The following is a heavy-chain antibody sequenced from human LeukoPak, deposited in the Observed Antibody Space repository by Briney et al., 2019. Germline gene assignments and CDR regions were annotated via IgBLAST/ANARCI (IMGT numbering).Heavy chain of an antibody. J-gene: IGHJ4*02. CDR1: GFTFSNAW. Sequence: GGSLRLSCAASGFTFSNAWMSWVRQAPGKGLEWIGRIKSKTDGGTTDYAAPVKGRFTISRDDSKNTLYLQMNSLKTEDTAVYYCTTEQYYDFWSGYLFKDYWGQGTLVTVSS. D-gene: IGHD3-3*01. V-gene: IGHV3-15*01. CDR3: TTEQYYDFWSGYLFKDY. CDR2: IKSKTDGGTT.